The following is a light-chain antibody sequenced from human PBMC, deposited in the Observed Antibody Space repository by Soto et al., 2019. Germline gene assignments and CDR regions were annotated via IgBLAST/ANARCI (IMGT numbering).Light chain of an antibody. CDR3: QQYGSSPGT. V-gene: IGKV3-20*01. CDR2: DTS. J-gene: IGKJ1*01. Sequence: VLWQSPGAVSLSPGERATLSCRASQSVRDNYLAWYQQKPGQAPSLLIFDTSRRATGIPDRFTGSGSGTDFALTISRVEPQDIAVYFCQQYGSSPGTFGQGSKVDIK. CDR1: QSVRDNY.